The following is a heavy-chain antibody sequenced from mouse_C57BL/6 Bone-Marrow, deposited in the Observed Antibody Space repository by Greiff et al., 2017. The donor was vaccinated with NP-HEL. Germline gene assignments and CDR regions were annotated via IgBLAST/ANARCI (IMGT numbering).Heavy chain of an antibody. CDR1: GYTFTDYY. D-gene: IGHD2-4*01. CDR2: INPYNGGT. V-gene: IGHV1-19*01. J-gene: IGHJ2*01. Sequence: EVQLQQSGPVLVKPGASVKMSCKASGYTFTDYYMNWVKQSHGKSLEWIGVINPYNGGTSYNQKFKGKATLTVDKSSSTAYMGLNSLTSEDSSVYYCACYDYLFDYWGQGTTLTVSS. CDR3: ACYDYLFDY.